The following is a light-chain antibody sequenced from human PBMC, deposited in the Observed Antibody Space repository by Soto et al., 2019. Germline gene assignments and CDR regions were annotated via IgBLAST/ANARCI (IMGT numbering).Light chain of an antibody. CDR3: CSYAGGGTWV. V-gene: IGLV2-23*01. CDR2: EAT. CDR1: SSDVGNYNL. Sequence: QSALTQPASVSGSPGQSITISCTGTSSDVGNYNLVAWYQEHPGKAPKLMIFEATKRPSGVSIRFSGSKSGNTASLTISGLQAEDEADYYCCSYAGGGTWVFGGGTKLTVL. J-gene: IGLJ3*02.